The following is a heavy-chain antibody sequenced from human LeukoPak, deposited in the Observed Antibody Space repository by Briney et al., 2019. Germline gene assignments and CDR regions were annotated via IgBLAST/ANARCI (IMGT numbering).Heavy chain of an antibody. Sequence: GGSLRLSCAASGFTFSSYAMSWVRQAPGKGLEWVSSISSTSSYIYYADSVKGRFTISRDNAKNSLYLQMNSLRAEDTAVYYCARDLYGDYAFDYWGQGTLVTVYS. D-gene: IGHD4-17*01. J-gene: IGHJ4*02. CDR1: GFTFSSYA. CDR3: ARDLYGDYAFDY. V-gene: IGHV3-21*01. CDR2: ISSTSSYI.